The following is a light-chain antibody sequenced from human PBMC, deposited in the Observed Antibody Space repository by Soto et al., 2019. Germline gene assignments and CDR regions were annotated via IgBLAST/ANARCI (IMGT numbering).Light chain of an antibody. Sequence: SVLTPPPSASGSPGQSVALSCTGTSSDVGGYNYVSWYQQHPGKAPKLMIYEVNKRPSGVPDRFSGSKSGNTASLTVSGLQAEDEADYYCSSYAGSSNVFGTGTKVTVL. V-gene: IGLV2-8*01. CDR2: EVN. CDR1: SSDVGGYNY. J-gene: IGLJ1*01. CDR3: SSYAGSSNV.